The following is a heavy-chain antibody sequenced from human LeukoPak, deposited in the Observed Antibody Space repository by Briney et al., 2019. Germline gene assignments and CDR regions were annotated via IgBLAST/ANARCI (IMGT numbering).Heavy chain of an antibody. V-gene: IGHV3-21*04. D-gene: IGHD6-13*01. CDR1: GFTFSSYS. CDR2: ISSSSTYI. J-gene: IGHJ4*02. CDR3: AKRIAAAGPYYFDY. Sequence: PGGSLTLSCAASGFTFSSYSMNWVRQAPGKELEWVSSISSSSTYIYYADSVKGRFTISRDNSKNTLYLQMNSLRAEDTAVYYCAKRIAAAGPYYFDYWGQGALVTVSS.